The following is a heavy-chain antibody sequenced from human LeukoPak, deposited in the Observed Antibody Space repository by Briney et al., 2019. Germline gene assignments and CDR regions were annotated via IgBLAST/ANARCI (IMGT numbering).Heavy chain of an antibody. D-gene: IGHD2-15*01. Sequence: GGSLRLSCAASGFTFSSYSMSWVRQAPGKGLEWVSTISGSGGSTYYADSVKGRFTISRDNSKNTLSLQMNSLRAEDTAVYYCAKGYCSGGSCSTWGFDYWGQGTLVTVSS. J-gene: IGHJ4*02. CDR2: ISGSGGST. CDR3: AKGYCSGGSCSTWGFDY. V-gene: IGHV3-23*01. CDR1: GFTFSSYS.